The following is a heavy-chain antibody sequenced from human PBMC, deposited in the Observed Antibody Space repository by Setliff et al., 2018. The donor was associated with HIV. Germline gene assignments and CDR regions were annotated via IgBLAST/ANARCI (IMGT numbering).Heavy chain of an antibody. CDR1: GFTFNSYA. Sequence: GSLRLSCAASGFTFNSYAMSWVRQAPGKGLEWVSGISGGGSITDYADSVKGRFSISRDNSKNTPYLQMNSLRAEDTAVYYCAKNRNLVVVISTFDCWGQGTLVTVSS. D-gene: IGHD3-22*01. CDR3: AKNRNLVVVISTFDC. V-gene: IGHV3-23*01. J-gene: IGHJ4*02. CDR2: ISGGGSIT.